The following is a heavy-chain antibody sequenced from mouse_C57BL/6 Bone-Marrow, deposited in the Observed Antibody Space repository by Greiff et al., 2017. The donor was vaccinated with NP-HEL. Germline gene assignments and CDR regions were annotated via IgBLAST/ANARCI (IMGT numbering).Heavy chain of an antibody. CDR1: GYAFSSYW. D-gene: IGHD1-1*01. J-gene: IGHJ4*01. V-gene: IGHV1-80*01. CDR2: IYSGDGDT. CDR3: ARGDYGSSRFGYAMDY. Sequence: VQLVESGAELVKPGASVKISCKASGYAFSSYWMNWVKERPGKGLEWIGQIYSGDGDTKYNGKFKGKATLTADKSSSTAYMQVSSLTSEDSAVYFCARGDYGSSRFGYAMDYWGQGTSVTVSS.